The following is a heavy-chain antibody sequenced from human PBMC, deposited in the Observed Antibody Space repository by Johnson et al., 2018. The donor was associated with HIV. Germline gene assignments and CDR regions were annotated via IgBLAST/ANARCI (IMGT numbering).Heavy chain of an antibody. CDR2: ISRSGSTI. J-gene: IGHJ3*02. CDR3: ARRRRDGDAFDI. Sequence: QVQVLESGGGLVKPGGSLRLSCAASGFSFSDYYMSWIRQAPGKGLEWISYISRSGSTIYYADSVKGRFTISRDNAKNSLYLQMNSLRAEDTAVYYCARRRRDGDAFDIWGQGTMVTVSS. D-gene: IGHD5-24*01. V-gene: IGHV3-11*04. CDR1: GFSFSDYY.